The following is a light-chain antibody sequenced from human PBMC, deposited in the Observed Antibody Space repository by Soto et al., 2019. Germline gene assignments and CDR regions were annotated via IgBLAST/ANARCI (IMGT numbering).Light chain of an antibody. Sequence: QSVLTQPPSVSGAPGQRVTISCTGSSSNIGAGYDVHWYQQLPGTAPKLLIYGNSNRPSGVPDRFSGSKSGTSASLAITGLHAEDEADYYCQSYDSSLSDLFGGGTKVTVL. CDR1: SSNIGAGYD. V-gene: IGLV1-40*01. CDR2: GNS. J-gene: IGLJ2*01. CDR3: QSYDSSLSDL.